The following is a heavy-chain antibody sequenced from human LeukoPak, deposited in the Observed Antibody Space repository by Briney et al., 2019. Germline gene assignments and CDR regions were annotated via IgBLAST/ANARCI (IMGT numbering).Heavy chain of an antibody. CDR1: GFTFSDYY. J-gene: IGHJ4*02. V-gene: IGHV3-11*01. CDR3: APSAGFGEPNFDY. D-gene: IGHD3-10*01. Sequence: GGSLRLSCAASGFTFSDYYMSWIRQAPGKGLEGVSYISSSGSTIYYADSVKGRFTISRDNAKNSLYLQMNSLRAEDTAVYYCAPSAGFGEPNFDYWGQGTLVTVSS. CDR2: ISSSGSTI.